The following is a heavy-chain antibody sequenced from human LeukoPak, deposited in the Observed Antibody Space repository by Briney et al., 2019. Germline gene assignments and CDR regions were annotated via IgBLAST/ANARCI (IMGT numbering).Heavy chain of an antibody. CDR3: ARDRLGYCRSTSCSYFDY. D-gene: IGHD2-2*03. V-gene: IGHV3-7*01. CDR1: GFTVSSYW. J-gene: IGHJ4*02. Sequence: PGGSLRLSCAASGFTVSSYWMSWVRQAPGKGLEWVANIKQDGSEKYYVDSVKGRFTISRDNAKNSLYLQMNSLRAEDTAVYYCARDRLGYCRSTSCSYFDYWGQGTLVTASS. CDR2: IKQDGSEK.